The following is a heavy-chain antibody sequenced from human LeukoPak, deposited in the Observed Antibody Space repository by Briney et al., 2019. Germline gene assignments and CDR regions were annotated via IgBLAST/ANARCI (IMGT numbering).Heavy chain of an antibody. Sequence: SETLSLTCTVSGGSISSSSYYWGWIRQPPGKGLEWLGSFYYSGSTYYNPSLKSRVTISVDTSKNQFSLKLSSVTAADTAVYYCARQTRRYDSSGYRYFDCWGQGTLVTVSS. D-gene: IGHD3-22*01. CDR3: ARQTRRYDSSGYRYFDC. CDR2: FYYSGST. CDR1: GGSISSSSYY. V-gene: IGHV4-39*01. J-gene: IGHJ4*02.